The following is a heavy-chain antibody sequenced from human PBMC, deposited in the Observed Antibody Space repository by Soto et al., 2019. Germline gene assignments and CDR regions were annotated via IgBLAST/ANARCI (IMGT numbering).Heavy chain of an antibody. CDR2: VYYSGST. Sequence: PSATLSLTSTVSGASISSSYWSWIRQSPGKGLEWIGYVYYSGSTNYNPSRKSRVTISIDTSKNQFSLKLSSATAADTAVYYCARGYYDTSGQSNTFDSWGQGTMVT. J-gene: IGHJ3*02. D-gene: IGHD3-22*01. CDR1: GASISSSY. V-gene: IGHV4-59*01. CDR3: ARGYYDTSGQSNTFDS.